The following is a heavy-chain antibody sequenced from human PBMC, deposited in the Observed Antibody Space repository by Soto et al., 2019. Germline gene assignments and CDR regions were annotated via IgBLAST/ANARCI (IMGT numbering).Heavy chain of an antibody. J-gene: IGHJ3*02. D-gene: IGHD3-22*01. V-gene: IGHV4-61*01. CDR3: ARDRIYDSSGERNEDDAFDI. CDR1: GGSVSSGSYY. Sequence: QVQLQESGPGLVKPSETLSLTCTVSGGSVSSGSYYWSWIRQPPGKGLEWIGYIYYSGSTNYNPSLKSRVTISVDTSKNQFSLKLSSVTAADTAVYYCARDRIYDSSGERNEDDAFDIWGQGTMATVSS. CDR2: IYYSGST.